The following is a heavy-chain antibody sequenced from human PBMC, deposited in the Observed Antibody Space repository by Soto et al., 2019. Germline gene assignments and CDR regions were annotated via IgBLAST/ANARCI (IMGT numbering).Heavy chain of an antibody. D-gene: IGHD3-10*01. V-gene: IGHV3-33*01. J-gene: IGHJ4*02. Sequence: PGGSLRLSCAASGFTFSNYGMHWVRQAPGKGLEWVAVIWYDGSNKYYADSVNGRFTISRDNSKNTLYVQMNSLRAEDTAVYYCARDPSHGSGSYLDYWGQGTLVTVSS. CDR2: IWYDGSNK. CDR3: ARDPSHGSGSYLDY. CDR1: GFTFSNYG.